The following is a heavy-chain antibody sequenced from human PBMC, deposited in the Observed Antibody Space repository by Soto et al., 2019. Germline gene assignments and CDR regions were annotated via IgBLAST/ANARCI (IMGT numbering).Heavy chain of an antibody. CDR3: ARRYYYGSGSYYKSYMDV. J-gene: IGHJ6*03. D-gene: IGHD3-10*01. CDR1: GYTFTSYA. CDR2: INAGNGNT. Sequence: QVPLVQSGAEVKKPGASVKVSCKASGYTFTSYAMHWVRQAPGQRLEWMGWINAGNGNTKYSQKFQGRVTITRDTSASSAYMELSRLRSEDTVVYYCARRYYYGSGSYYKSYMDVWGKGTTVTVSS. V-gene: IGHV1-3*01.